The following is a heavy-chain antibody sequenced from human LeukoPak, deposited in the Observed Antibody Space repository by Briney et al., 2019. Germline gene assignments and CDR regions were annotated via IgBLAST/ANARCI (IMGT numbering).Heavy chain of an antibody. D-gene: IGHD1-1*01. CDR2: IYPGDSDT. Sequence: GESLKISFKGSEXIFTTYCIDWVRQMPGKGLEWMGSIYPGDSDTRYSPSFQGQVTISADKSISTAYLQWSSLKASDSAMYYCARCGTIGTGGDYWGQGILVTVSS. J-gene: IGHJ4*02. CDR3: ARCGTIGTGGDY. V-gene: IGHV5-51*01. CDR1: EXIFTTYC.